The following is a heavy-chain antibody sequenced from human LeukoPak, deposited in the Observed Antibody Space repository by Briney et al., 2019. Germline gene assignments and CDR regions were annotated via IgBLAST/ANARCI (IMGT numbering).Heavy chain of an antibody. V-gene: IGHV3-53*01. J-gene: IGHJ5*02. CDR1: GFAINTNY. CDR2: TYFGGTT. D-gene: IGHD5-24*01. CDR3: ARDSEGDGYNFDT. Sequence: GGSLRLSCVASGFAINTNYMNWVRQAPGKELEWVSITYFGGTTYYADSVKGRFTISRDNSKNTLYLQTNSLRADDTAVYYCARDSEGDGYNFDTWGRGTLVTVSS.